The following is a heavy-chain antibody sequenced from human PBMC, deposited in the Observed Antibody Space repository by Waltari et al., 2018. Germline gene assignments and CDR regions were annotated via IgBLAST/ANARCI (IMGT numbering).Heavy chain of an antibody. CDR1: GYTFTGYY. CDR2: INPNRGGT. CDR3: ARGNDGSLDY. D-gene: IGHD3-10*01. J-gene: IGHJ4*02. Sequence: QVQLVQSGAEVKKPGASVKVSCKASGYTFTGYYMHWVRQAPGQGVEWMEWINPNRGGTNYAQKFQGRGTMTRDTSISTAYMGLSRLRSDDTAVYYCARGNDGSLDYWGQGTLVTVSS. V-gene: IGHV1-2*02.